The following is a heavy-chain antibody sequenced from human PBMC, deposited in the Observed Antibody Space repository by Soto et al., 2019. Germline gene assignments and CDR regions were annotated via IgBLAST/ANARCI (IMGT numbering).Heavy chain of an antibody. V-gene: IGHV3-23*01. J-gene: IGHJ4*02. CDR1: GFTFSSYA. Sequence: PGGSLRLSCAASGFTFSSYAMSWVRQAPGKGLEWVSAISGSGGSTYYADSVKGRFTISRDNSRNTLYRQMNSLRAEDTAVYYCAKDQPWGVNFDYWGQGTLVTDSS. D-gene: IGHD3-16*01. CDR3: AKDQPWGVNFDY. CDR2: ISGSGGST.